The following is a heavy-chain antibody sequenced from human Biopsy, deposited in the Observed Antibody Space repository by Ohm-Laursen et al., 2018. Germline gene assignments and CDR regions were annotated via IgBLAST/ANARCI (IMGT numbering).Heavy chain of an antibody. CDR2: VYHSGTT. V-gene: IGHV4-39*07. CDR3: ARLTGDPSY. CDR1: GGSISSGSNY. Sequence: GTLSLTCIVSGGSISSGSNYWAWIRQPPGKGLEWIGSVYHSGTTYYSPSLKSRVTISVDTSKNQFSLKVISVTAADTAVYYCARLTGDPSYWGQGILVTVSS. J-gene: IGHJ4*02. D-gene: IGHD7-27*01.